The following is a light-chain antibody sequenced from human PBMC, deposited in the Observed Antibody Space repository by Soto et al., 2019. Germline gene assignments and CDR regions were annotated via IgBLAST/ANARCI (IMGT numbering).Light chain of an antibody. J-gene: IGKJ4*01. Sequence: EIVMTQSPATLSVSPGETATLSCRASQSVAFHLAWYQQKPGQGPRLLIYGAFTRATGIPARFSGSGSGTEFTLTISSLQSEDFAVYYCQQYKKWPPPTFGGGTKVEIK. V-gene: IGKV3-15*01. CDR3: QQYKKWPPPT. CDR1: QSVAFH. CDR2: GAF.